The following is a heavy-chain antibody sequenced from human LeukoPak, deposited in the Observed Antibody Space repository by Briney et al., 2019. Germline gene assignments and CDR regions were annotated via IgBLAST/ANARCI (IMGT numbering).Heavy chain of an antibody. Sequence: TPSETLSLTCTVSGGSISDYYWTWIRQPAGKGLEWIGRIRSSGSTNYNPSHQSRVTMSVDTSKNQFSLRLNSVTAADTAVYYCAREGRSSSSGLWGQGILVTVSS. V-gene: IGHV4-4*07. D-gene: IGHD6-6*01. CDR1: GGSISDYY. CDR3: AREGRSSSSGL. CDR2: IRSSGST. J-gene: IGHJ4*02.